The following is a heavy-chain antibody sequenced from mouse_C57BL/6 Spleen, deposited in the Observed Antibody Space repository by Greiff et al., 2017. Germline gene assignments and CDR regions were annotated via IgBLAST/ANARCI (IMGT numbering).Heavy chain of an antibody. CDR3: ARNYGNSYAMDY. D-gene: IGHD2-1*01. CDR2: IYPGSGST. J-gene: IGHJ4*01. Sequence: QVQLQRSGAELVKPGASVKMSCKASGYTFTSYWITWVKQRPGQGLEWIGDIYPGSGSTNYNEKFKSKATLTVDTSSSTAYMQLSSLTSEDSAVYYCARNYGNSYAMDYWGQGTSVTVSS. V-gene: IGHV1-55*01. CDR1: GYTFTSYW.